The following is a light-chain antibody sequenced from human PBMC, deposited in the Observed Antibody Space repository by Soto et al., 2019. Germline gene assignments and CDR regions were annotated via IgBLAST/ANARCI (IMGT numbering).Light chain of an antibody. CDR1: QSVSNY. J-gene: IGKJ5*01. CDR2: DAS. Sequence: EIVLTQSPATLSLSPGERATLSCRASQSVSNYLTWYQQKPGHAPRLLIYDASNRATDIPARFSGSGSGTDFTLTISSLEPEDFAVYYCQQRSNWPPITFGQGTRLEIK. CDR3: QQRSNWPPIT. V-gene: IGKV3-11*01.